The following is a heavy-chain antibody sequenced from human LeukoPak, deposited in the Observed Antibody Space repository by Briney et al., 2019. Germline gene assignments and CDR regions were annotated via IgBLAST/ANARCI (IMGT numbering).Heavy chain of an antibody. V-gene: IGHV1-69*05. CDR3: ARNRLGELASADY. Sequence: GASVKVSCKASGGTFSSYAISWVRQAPGQGLEWMGRIIPIFGTANYAQKFQGRVTITTDESTSTAYMELSSLRSEDTAVYYCARNRLGELASADYWGQGTPVTVSS. CDR2: IIPIFGTA. J-gene: IGHJ4*02. CDR1: GGTFSSYA. D-gene: IGHD3-16*01.